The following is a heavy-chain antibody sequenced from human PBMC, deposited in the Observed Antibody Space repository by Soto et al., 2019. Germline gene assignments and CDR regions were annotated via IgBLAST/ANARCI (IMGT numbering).Heavy chain of an antibody. V-gene: IGHV1-8*03. CDR2: MNPNSGNT. CDR1: GYTFTKNV. CDR3: ARESRYCSGGSCYDLFDY. D-gene: IGHD2-15*01. J-gene: IGHJ4*02. Sequence: ASVKVSCKPSGYTFTKNVINWVRQAPGQGLEWIGWMNPNSGNTGYAQKFQGRVTITADESTSTAYMELSSLRSEDTAVYYCARESRYCSGGSCYDLFDYWGQG.